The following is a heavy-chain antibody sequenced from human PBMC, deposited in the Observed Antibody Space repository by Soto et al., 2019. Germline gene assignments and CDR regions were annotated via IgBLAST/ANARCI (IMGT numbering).Heavy chain of an antibody. CDR1: GGTFSSYT. CDR2: IIPILGIA. J-gene: IGHJ2*01. D-gene: IGHD4-17*01. Sequence: QVQLVQSGAEVKKPGSSVKVSCKASGGTFSSYTISWVRQAPGQGLEWMGRIIPILGIANYAQKFQGRVTITADKSTSTAYMELSSLRSEDTAVYYCARIPYDYGDYRYWYFDLWGRGTLVTVSS. V-gene: IGHV1-69*02. CDR3: ARIPYDYGDYRYWYFDL.